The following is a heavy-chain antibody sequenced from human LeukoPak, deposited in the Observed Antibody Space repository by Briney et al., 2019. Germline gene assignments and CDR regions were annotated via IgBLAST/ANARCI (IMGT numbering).Heavy chain of an antibody. J-gene: IGHJ4*02. CDR1: GFTFSSYA. CDR2: ISGSGGST. D-gene: IGHD6-19*01. Sequence: PGGSLRLSCAASGFTFSSYAMSWVRQAPGKGLEWVSAISGSGGSTYYADSVKGRFTISRDNSKNTLYLQMNSLRAEDTAVYYCAKDAEAVAGTSGLFDYWGQGILVTVSS. CDR3: AKDAEAVAGTSGLFDY. V-gene: IGHV3-23*01.